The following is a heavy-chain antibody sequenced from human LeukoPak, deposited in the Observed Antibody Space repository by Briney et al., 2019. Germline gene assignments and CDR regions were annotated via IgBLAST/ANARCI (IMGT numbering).Heavy chain of an antibody. CDR1: GGTFSSYA. CDR2: INVNSGGT. D-gene: IGHD2-2*01. CDR3: ARPLGYCSSNSCYLDV. V-gene: IGHV1-2*06. J-gene: IGHJ6*03. Sequence: ASVKVSCKASGGTFSSYAISWVRQAPGQGLEWMGRINVNSGGTNYAQKFQGRVTMTRDTSISTAYMELRRLRSDDTAVYYCARPLGYCSSNSCYLDVWGKGTTVTVSS.